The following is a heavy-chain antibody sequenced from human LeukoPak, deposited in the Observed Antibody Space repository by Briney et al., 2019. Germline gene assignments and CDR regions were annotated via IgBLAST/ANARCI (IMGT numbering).Heavy chain of an antibody. Sequence: SETLSLXCTVSGGSISSSSYYWGWIRQPPGKGLEWIGSIYYSGITYYNPSLKSRVTISVDTSKNQFSLKLSSVTAADTAVYYCARGYSYGPYWYFDLWGRGTLVTVSS. CDR2: IYYSGIT. CDR1: GGSISSSSYY. D-gene: IGHD5-18*01. V-gene: IGHV4-39*07. J-gene: IGHJ2*01. CDR3: ARGYSYGPYWYFDL.